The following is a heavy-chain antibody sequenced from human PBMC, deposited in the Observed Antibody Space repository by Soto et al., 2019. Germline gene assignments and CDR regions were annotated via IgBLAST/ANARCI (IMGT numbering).Heavy chain of an antibody. J-gene: IGHJ5*02. Sequence: EVQLLESGGDVVRPGGSLSLSCAASGFPFSSYAMGWVRQAPGKGLEWVAGVSRAGTYTFYADSVRGRFSISRDNSRDTVDLYMNALRGDDTAVYFCVKYTVTEDLGESWGQGTLVSVSS. CDR3: VKYTVTEDLGES. V-gene: IGHV3-23*01. D-gene: IGHD3-16*01. CDR1: GFPFSSYA. CDR2: VSRAGTYT.